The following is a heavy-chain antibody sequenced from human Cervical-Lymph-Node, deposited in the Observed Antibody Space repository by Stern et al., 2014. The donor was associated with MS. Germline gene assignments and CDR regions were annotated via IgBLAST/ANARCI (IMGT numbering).Heavy chain of an antibody. CDR1: GFSLTSSGVA. D-gene: IGHD2-15*01. J-gene: IGHJ5*02. Sequence: QIPLKESGPTLVKPTQTLTLTCTFSGFSLTSSGVAVAWIRQPPGEALEWLAVIHWNNDERYNPSLRSRLTITKDTSKNQVVLTLANMDPVDTATYYCVHRAYCSGGICDGGLDPWGQGILVTVSS. CDR2: IHWNNDE. V-gene: IGHV2-5*01. CDR3: VHRAYCSGGICDGGLDP.